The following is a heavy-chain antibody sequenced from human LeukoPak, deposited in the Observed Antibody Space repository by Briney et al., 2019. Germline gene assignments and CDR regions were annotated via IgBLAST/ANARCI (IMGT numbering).Heavy chain of an antibody. Sequence: GASVKVSCKASGGTFSSYAISWVRQAPGQGLEWMGGIIPIFGTADYAQKFQGRVTITADESTSTAYMGLSRLRSDDTAVYYCARVGRAAAGSFDYWGQGTLVTASS. CDR1: GGTFSSYA. D-gene: IGHD6-13*01. J-gene: IGHJ4*02. V-gene: IGHV1-69*13. CDR2: IIPIFGTA. CDR3: ARVGRAAAGSFDY.